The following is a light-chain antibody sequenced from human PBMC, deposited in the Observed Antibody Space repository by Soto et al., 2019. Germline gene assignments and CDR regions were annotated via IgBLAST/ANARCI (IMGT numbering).Light chain of an antibody. CDR1: QSVLSSSNNKNF. Sequence: DIVMTQSPDSLAVSLGERATINCKSSQSVLSSSNNKNFLAWYQQKPGQSPKLLIYWASTRESGVPDRFSGSGSGTDFTLTISSLQAEDVAVYYCQQYYRIPYTFGHGTKLEI. V-gene: IGKV4-1*01. CDR3: QQYYRIPYT. J-gene: IGKJ2*01. CDR2: WAS.